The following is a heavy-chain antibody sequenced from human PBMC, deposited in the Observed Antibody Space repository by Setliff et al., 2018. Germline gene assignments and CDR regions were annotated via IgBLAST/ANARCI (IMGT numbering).Heavy chain of an antibody. Sequence: ASVKVSCKASGYIFTSYGFSWVRQAPGQGLEWMGWISTYNGKTNYAQKFQGRVTMTTDTSTSTAYMELRSLRSDDTAVYYCARDLDYQYYYDSIGRDAFDIWGQGTMVTVSS. CDR2: ISTYNGKT. CDR1: GYIFTSYG. D-gene: IGHD3-22*01. V-gene: IGHV1-18*01. J-gene: IGHJ3*02. CDR3: ARDLDYQYYYDSIGRDAFDI.